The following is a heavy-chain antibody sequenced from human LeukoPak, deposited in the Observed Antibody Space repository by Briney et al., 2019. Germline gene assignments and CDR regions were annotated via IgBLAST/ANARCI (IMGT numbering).Heavy chain of an antibody. CDR2: INSRGSKI. Sequence: GGSLRLSCAASGFTFNTYTMSWVRQAPGKGLEWVSSINSRGSKIYYADSVKGRFTVSRDNNKNSVYLQMNSLRAEDTAVYFCAKESGDCGADCLALNDYWGQGTLVTVSS. CDR3: AKESGDCGADCLALNDY. J-gene: IGHJ4*02. CDR1: GFTFNTYT. D-gene: IGHD2-21*02. V-gene: IGHV3-21*01.